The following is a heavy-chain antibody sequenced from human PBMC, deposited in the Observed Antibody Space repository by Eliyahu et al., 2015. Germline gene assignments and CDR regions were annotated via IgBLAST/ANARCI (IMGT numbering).Heavy chain of an antibody. Sequence: EVQLVESGGGLVQPGRSLRLXCAASGFTFDDYAMHWVRQAPGKGLEWVSGISWNSGSIGYADSVKGRFTISRDNAKNSLYLQMNSLRAEDTALYYCATLAVADKDAFDIWGQGTMVTVSS. J-gene: IGHJ3*02. CDR2: ISWNSGSI. V-gene: IGHV3-9*01. CDR1: GFTFDDYA. D-gene: IGHD6-19*01. CDR3: ATLAVADKDAFDI.